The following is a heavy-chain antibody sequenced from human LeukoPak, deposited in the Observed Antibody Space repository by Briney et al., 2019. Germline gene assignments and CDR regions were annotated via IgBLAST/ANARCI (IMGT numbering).Heavy chain of an antibody. CDR1: GFTFSSYS. V-gene: IGHV3-21*01. CDR3: ARDDGDYGRVGAFDI. D-gene: IGHD4-17*01. CDR2: ISSSSSYI. Sequence: PGGSLRLSCAASGFTFSSYSMNWVRQAPGKGLEWVSSISSSSSYIYYADSVKGRFTISRDNAKNSLYLQMNSLRAKDTAVYYCARDDGDYGRVGAFDIWGQGTMVTVSS. J-gene: IGHJ3*02.